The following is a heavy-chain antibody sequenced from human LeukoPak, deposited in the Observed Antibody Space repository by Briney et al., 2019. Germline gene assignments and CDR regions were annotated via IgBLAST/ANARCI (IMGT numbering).Heavy chain of an antibody. V-gene: IGHV3-21*01. Sequence: GGSLRLSCAASGFTFSSYAMSWVRQAPGKGLEWVSSISSSSSYIYYADSVKGRFTISRDNAKNSLYLQMNSLRAEDTAVYYCARGYSIPSPFDYWGQGTLVTVSS. D-gene: IGHD6-13*01. CDR3: ARGYSIPSPFDY. CDR2: ISSSSSYI. CDR1: GFTFSSYA. J-gene: IGHJ4*02.